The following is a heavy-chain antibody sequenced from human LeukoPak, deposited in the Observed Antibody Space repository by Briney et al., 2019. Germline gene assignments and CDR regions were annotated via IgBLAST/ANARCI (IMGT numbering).Heavy chain of an antibody. CDR1: GFTFSSYA. Sequence: GGSLRLSCAASGFTFSSYAMSWVRQAPGKGLEWVSAISGSGGSTYYADSVKGRFTISRDNSKNTLYLQMNSLRAEDTAVYYCAKGLFSLWFGSDDTFDIWGQGTMVTVSS. CDR2: ISGSGGST. V-gene: IGHV3-23*01. CDR3: AKGLFSLWFGSDDTFDI. J-gene: IGHJ3*02. D-gene: IGHD3-10*01.